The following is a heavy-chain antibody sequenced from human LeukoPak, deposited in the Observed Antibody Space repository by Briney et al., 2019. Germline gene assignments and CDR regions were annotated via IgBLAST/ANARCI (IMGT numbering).Heavy chain of an antibody. CDR3: AKMVVITWGEFDP. D-gene: IGHD3-22*01. Sequence: GGAVRLSCAASGFSFSSYWLSWVRHAPGKGLEWVSAISGSGGSTYYADSVKGRFTISRDNSKNTLYLHMNSPTAEDTDVYYCAKMVVITWGEFDPWGQGSLVTVSS. CDR1: GFSFSSYW. V-gene: IGHV3-23*01. J-gene: IGHJ5*02. CDR2: ISGSGGST.